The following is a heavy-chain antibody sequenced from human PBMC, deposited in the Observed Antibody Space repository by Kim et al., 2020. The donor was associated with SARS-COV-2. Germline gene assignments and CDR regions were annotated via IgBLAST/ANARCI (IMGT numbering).Heavy chain of an antibody. J-gene: IGHJ6*02. V-gene: IGHV1-2*02. CDR1: GYTFTGYY. CDR2: INPNSGGT. Sequence: ASVKVSCKASGYTFTGYYMHWVRQAPGQGLEWMGWINPNSGGTNYAQKFQGRVTMTRDTSISTAYMELSRLRSDDTAVYYCARGAYDFWSGYSLYGMDVWGQGTTVTVSS. D-gene: IGHD3-3*01. CDR3: ARGAYDFWSGYSLYGMDV.